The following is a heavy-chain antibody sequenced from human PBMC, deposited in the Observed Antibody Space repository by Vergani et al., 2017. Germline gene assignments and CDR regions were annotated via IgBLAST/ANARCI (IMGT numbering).Heavy chain of an antibody. Sequence: QVQLVESGGGVVQPGGSLRLSCAASGFTFSSYGMHWVRQAPGKGLEWVAFIRYDGSNKYYADSVKGRFTISRDNSKNTLYLQMNSLRAEDTAVYYCAKAVTYYYGSESPHDYWGQGTMVTVSS. CDR1: GFTFSSYG. CDR3: AKAVTYYYGSESPHDY. CDR2: IRYDGSNK. J-gene: IGHJ4*02. V-gene: IGHV3-30*02. D-gene: IGHD3-10*01.